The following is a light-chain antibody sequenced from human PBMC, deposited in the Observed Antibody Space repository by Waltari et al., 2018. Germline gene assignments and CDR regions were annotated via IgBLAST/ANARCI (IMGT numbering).Light chain of an antibody. CDR2: DVS. V-gene: IGLV2-14*03. CDR3: SSYISSDTLEL. CDR1: SSDIGTYNY. Sequence: HSALTQPASVSGSPGQSITISCTGRSSDIGTYNYVSWYQQHTGKAPKLMIFDVSNRPSGVSNRFSGSKSGNTASLTISGLQAEDEADYYCSSYISSDTLELFGGGTSLTVL. J-gene: IGLJ2*01.